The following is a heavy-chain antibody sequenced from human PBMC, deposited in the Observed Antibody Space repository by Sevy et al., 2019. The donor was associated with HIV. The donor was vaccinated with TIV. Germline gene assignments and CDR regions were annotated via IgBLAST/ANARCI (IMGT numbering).Heavy chain of an antibody. D-gene: IGHD3-9*01. CDR2: ISASGTT. J-gene: IGHJ2*01. CDR1: GGSISTVDYY. V-gene: IGHV4-61*02. CDR3: VKEHFDWLLPSYYFDL. Sequence: SETLSLTCTISGGSISTVDYYCTWIRQPAGKGLEWIGRISASGTTTHNPSLGSRVTMSVDTSQNQFSLKLTSVTAADTAMYYCVKEHFDWLLPSYYFDLWGRGTLVTVSS.